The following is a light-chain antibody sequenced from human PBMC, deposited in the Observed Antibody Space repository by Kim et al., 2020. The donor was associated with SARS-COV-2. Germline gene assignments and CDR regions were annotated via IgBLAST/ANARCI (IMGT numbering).Light chain of an antibody. J-gene: IGLJ2*01. V-gene: IGLV3-19*01. CDR2: GKN. CDR1: RLRSYS. CDR3: NSRDSNDNVV. Sequence: VALGQTGRITCQGGRLRSYSGTWYQQKPGQAPILVNYGKNNRPSGIQDRFAGSSAGNTASLTITGTQEGDEADYYCNSRDSNDNVVFGGGTKLTVL.